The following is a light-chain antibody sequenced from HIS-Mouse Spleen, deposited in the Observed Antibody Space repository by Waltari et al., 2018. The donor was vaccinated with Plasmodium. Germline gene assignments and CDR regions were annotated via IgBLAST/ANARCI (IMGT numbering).Light chain of an antibody. V-gene: IGLV3-27*01. CDR1: VLEKKY. Sequence: SYELTQPSSVSVSPGQTARIPCSGDVLEKKYARWFQQKPGQAPVLVIYKDSERFSGSSSGTTVTLTISGAQVEDEADYYCYSAADNNLVFGGGTKLTVL. CDR3: YSAADNNLV. J-gene: IGLJ3*02. CDR2: KD.